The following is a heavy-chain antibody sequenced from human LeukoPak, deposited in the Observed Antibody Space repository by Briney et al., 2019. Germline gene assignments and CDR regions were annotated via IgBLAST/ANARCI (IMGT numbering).Heavy chain of an antibody. CDR3: ARDGSCSSTSCDADRYYYYGMDV. V-gene: IGHV4-4*07. Sequence: PSETLSLTCTVSGGSFSSYYWSWIRQPAERGLEWIGRIYTSGSTNYNPSLKSRVTMSVDTSKNQFSLKLSSVTAADTAVYYCARDGSCSSTSCDADRYYYYGMDVWGQGTTVTVSS. CDR1: GGSFSSYY. J-gene: IGHJ6*02. D-gene: IGHD2-2*01. CDR2: IYTSGST.